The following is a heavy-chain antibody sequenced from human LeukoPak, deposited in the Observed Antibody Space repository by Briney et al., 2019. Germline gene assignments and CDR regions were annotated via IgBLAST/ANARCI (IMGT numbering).Heavy chain of an antibody. V-gene: IGHV3-21*01. J-gene: IGHJ4*02. CDR2: ISSSSSYI. CDR3: ARDRPGYSGYDFDY. Sequence: GGSPRLSCAASGFTLSSYSMNWVRQAPGKGLEWVSSISSSSSYIYYADSVKGRFTISRDNAKNSQYLQMNSLRAEDTAVYYCARDRPGYSGYDFDYWGQGSLVTVSS. D-gene: IGHD5-12*01. CDR1: GFTLSSYS.